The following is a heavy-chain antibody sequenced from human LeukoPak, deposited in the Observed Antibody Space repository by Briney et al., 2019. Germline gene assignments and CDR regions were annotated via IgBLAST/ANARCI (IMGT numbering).Heavy chain of an antibody. Sequence: GGSLRLSCAASGFTFSGYGMHWVRQAPGKGLEWVAVISYDGSNKYYADSVKGRFTISRDNSKNTLYLQMNSLRAEDTAVYYCAKMDCSSTSCYVGGSRAFDIWGQGTMVTVSS. D-gene: IGHD2-2*01. V-gene: IGHV3-30*18. CDR2: ISYDGSNK. CDR1: GFTFSGYG. CDR3: AKMDCSSTSCYVGGSRAFDI. J-gene: IGHJ3*02.